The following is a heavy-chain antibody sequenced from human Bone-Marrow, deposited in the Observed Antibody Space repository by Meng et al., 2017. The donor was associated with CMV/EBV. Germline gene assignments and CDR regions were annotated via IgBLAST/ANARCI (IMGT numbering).Heavy chain of an antibody. Sequence: GGSLRLSCAASGFTFSSYSMDWVRQAPGKGLEWVSCITSRSNYIYYSDSVKGRFTISRDDANNSLYLQMHSLRAEDTAVYYCARKYYYDSSGFYRGGLDVWGQGTTVTVSS. CDR1: GFTFSSYS. J-gene: IGHJ6*02. V-gene: IGHV3-21*01. CDR3: ARKYYYDSSGFYRGGLDV. CDR2: ITSRSNYI. D-gene: IGHD3-22*01.